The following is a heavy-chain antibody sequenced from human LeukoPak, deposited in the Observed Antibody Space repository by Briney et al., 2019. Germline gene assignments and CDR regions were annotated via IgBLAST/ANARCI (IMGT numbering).Heavy chain of an antibody. CDR1: GGSISSYY. CDR3: ARAAAAAGGQYFDY. CDR2: IYTNADT. J-gene: IGHJ4*02. D-gene: IGHD6-13*01. Sequence: KPSETLSLTCTVSGGSISSYYWSWIRQPAGQGLEWIGRIYTNADTKYNPSLKSRVTMSVDTSKNQLSLKVRSVTAVDTAVYYCARAAAAAGGQYFDYWGQGTVVTVSS. V-gene: IGHV4-4*07.